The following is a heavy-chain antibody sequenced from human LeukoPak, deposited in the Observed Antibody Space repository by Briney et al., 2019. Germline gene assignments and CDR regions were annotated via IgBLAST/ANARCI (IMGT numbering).Heavy chain of an antibody. J-gene: IGHJ4*02. D-gene: IGHD1-26*01. V-gene: IGHV4-39*01. Sequence: SETLSLTCTVSGGSISSGNYYWNWIRQPPGKGLEWIGSIYYSGSTYYNPSLKSRVTVSVDTPKNQFSLKLSSVTATDTAVYYCARSGTYYRTFDFWGQGTLVTVSS. CDR2: IYYSGST. CDR3: ARSGTYYRTFDF. CDR1: GGSISSGNYY.